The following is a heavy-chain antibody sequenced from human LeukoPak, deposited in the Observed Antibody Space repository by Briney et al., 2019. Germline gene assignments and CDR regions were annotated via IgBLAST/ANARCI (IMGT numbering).Heavy chain of an antibody. J-gene: IGHJ4*02. D-gene: IGHD6-13*01. CDR1: GFTFSSYA. CDR3: AKERLYSSSWYNFDY. V-gene: IGHV3-23*01. CDR2: ISGSGGRT. Sequence: GGSLRLSCAASGFTFSSYAMTWVRQAPGKGLEWVSGISGSGGRTDYADSVKGRFTISKDDSENTVFLQMNSLRADDTAVYYCAKERLYSSSWYNFDYWGQGTRVTVSS.